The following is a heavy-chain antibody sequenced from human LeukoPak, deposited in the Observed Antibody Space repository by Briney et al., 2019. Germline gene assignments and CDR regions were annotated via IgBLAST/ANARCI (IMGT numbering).Heavy chain of an antibody. CDR1: RYTFTSYD. CDR3: ARGSGYYYGSGIDY. V-gene: IGHV1-8*01. Sequence: ASVKVSCKASRYTFTSYDINWVRQATGQGLEWMGWMNPNSGNTGYAQKFQGRVTMTRNTSISTAYMELSSLRSEDTAVYYCARGSGYYYGSGIDYWGQGTLVTVSS. J-gene: IGHJ4*02. CDR2: MNPNSGNT. D-gene: IGHD3-10*01.